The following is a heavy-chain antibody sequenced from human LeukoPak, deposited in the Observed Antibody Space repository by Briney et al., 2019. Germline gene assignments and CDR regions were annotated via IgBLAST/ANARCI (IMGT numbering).Heavy chain of an antibody. CDR2: IIPIFGTA. V-gene: IGHV1-69*05. CDR3: ARESWLQLKGYFDY. J-gene: IGHJ4*02. D-gene: IGHD5-24*01. Sequence: GASVKVSCKASGGTFSSYAISWVRQAPGQGLEWMGGIIPIFGTANYAQKFQGRVTITTDESTSTAYMELSSLRSEDTAVYYCARESWLQLKGYFDYWGQGTLVTVSS. CDR1: GGTFSSYA.